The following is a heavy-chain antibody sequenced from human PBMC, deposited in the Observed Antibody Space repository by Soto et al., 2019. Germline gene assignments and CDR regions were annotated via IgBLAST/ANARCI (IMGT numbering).Heavy chain of an antibody. V-gene: IGHV1-69*13. Sequence: SVKVSCKASGGTFSSYAISWVRQAPGQGLEWMGGIIPIFGTANYAQKFQGRVTITADESTSTAYMELSSLRSEDTAVYYCARDKAYYDFWSGPPTYYYGMDVWGQATTVTVSS. CDR3: ARDKAYYDFWSGPPTYYYGMDV. D-gene: IGHD3-3*01. CDR1: GGTFSSYA. CDR2: IIPIFGTA. J-gene: IGHJ6*02.